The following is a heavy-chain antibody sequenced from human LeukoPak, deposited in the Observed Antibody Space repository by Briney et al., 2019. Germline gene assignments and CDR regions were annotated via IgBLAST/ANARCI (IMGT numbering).Heavy chain of an antibody. CDR2: INPNSGGT. Sequence: ASVKVSCKASGYTFTGYYMHWVRQAPGQGLEWMGWINPNSGGTNYAQKFQGWVTMTRDTSISTAYMELSRLRSDDTAVYYCARDRGGTAAAAVYYFDYWGRGTLVTVSS. CDR3: ARDRGGTAAAAVYYFDY. J-gene: IGHJ4*02. D-gene: IGHD6-13*01. V-gene: IGHV1-2*04. CDR1: GYTFTGYY.